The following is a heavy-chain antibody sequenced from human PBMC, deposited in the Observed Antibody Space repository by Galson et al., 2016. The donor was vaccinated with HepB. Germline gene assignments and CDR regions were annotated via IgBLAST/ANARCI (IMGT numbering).Heavy chain of an antibody. CDR3: AREGRRYFDL. V-gene: IGHV4-39*07. CDR2: IYHSGNT. CDR1: GDSINNTTYY. J-gene: IGHJ2*01. Sequence: ETLSLTCTVSGDSINNTTYYWGWIRQPPGKGLEWIGSIYHSGNTFYNPSVKSRVTMSVDTSKNQFSLKLRSVTAADTAVYYCAREGRRYFDLWGRGTLVTVSS.